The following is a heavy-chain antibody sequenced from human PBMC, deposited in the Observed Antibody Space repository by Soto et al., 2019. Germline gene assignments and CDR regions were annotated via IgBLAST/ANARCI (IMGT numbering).Heavy chain of an antibody. V-gene: IGHV1-18*01. D-gene: IGHD2-2*02. J-gene: IGHJ4*02. CDR2: ISAYNGYT. CDR3: ARYLSYSLVDPPAVHAF. Sequence: ASVKVSCKASGYTFTSYGISWVRQAPGQGLEWMGWISAYNGYTNYAQKLQGRVTMTTDTSTSTAYMELRSLRSDDTAVYYCARYLSYSLVDPPAVHAFWGQGSLDPGSS. CDR1: GYTFTSYG.